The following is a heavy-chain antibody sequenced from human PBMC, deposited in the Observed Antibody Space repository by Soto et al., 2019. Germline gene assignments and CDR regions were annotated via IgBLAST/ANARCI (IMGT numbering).Heavy chain of an antibody. CDR3: ARDPGYSGYLDSFDY. V-gene: IGHV6-1*01. Sequence: QSQTLSLTCAISGDSVSSNSAAWNWIRPSPSRGLEWLGRTYYRSKWYNDYAVSVKSRITINPDTSKNQFSLQLNSVTPEDTAVYYCARDPGYSGYLDSFDYWGQGTLVTVSS. CDR1: GDSVSSNSAA. D-gene: IGHD5-12*01. J-gene: IGHJ4*02. CDR2: TYYRSKWYN.